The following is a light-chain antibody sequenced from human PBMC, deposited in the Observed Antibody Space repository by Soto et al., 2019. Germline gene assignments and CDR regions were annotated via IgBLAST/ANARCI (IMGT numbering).Light chain of an antibody. J-gene: IGKJ4*01. CDR3: QQHSNYPLT. Sequence: IQMTQSPSTLSASVGDRVTISCRASHHIDAWLSWYQQKPGKAPKGLIYKASILESGVPSRFSGSGSGTEFTLTISSLQPDDSATYYCQQHSNYPLTFGGGTKVDIK. CDR2: KAS. CDR1: HHIDAW. V-gene: IGKV1-5*03.